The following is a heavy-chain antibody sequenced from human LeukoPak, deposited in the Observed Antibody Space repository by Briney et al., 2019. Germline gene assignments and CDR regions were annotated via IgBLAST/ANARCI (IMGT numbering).Heavy chain of an antibody. CDR2: IKSKIGGGKS. Sequence: GGSLRLSCAASGFTFINAWMSWVRQAPGKGLEWVGRIKSKIGGGKSDYAATVQGSFTISRYDLKDKLYLHIDRLKNEDTADYYCRRERGCSSQYFQHWGQGNLVTVSS. J-gene: IGHJ1*01. CDR1: GFTFINAW. V-gene: IGHV3-15*01. CDR3: RRERGCSSQYFQH. D-gene: IGHD6-6*01.